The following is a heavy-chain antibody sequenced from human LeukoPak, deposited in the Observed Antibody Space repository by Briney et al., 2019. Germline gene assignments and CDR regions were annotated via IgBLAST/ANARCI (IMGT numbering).Heavy chain of an antibody. CDR2: ISSTVITT. CDR1: GFTFTDYY. Sequence: PGGSLRLSCAASGFTFTDYYMSWIHQAPGKGLEWVSYISSTVITTYYADSVKGRFTISRDNAKNSLYLQMNSLRAEDTAVYYCVRSVYNWNDVGYWGQGTLVTVSS. V-gene: IGHV3-11*01. J-gene: IGHJ4*02. D-gene: IGHD1-20*01. CDR3: VRSVYNWNDVGY.